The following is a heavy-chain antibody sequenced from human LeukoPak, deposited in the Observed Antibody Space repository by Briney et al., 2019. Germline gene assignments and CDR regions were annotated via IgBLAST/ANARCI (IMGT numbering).Heavy chain of an antibody. CDR3: ARKPKDCSGGTCYWYYFGY. CDR1: GDSISSNNYL. D-gene: IGHD2-15*01. J-gene: IGHJ4*02. V-gene: IGHV4-39*07. CDR2: IYSSGSP. Sequence: SETLSLTCTVSGDSISSNNYLWAWIRQPPGKGLEWIGNIYSSGSPYYSPSLQSRVTISLDTSKNQFSLNLSSVTAADTAVYYCARKPKDCSGGTCYWYYFGYWGQGTLVTVSS.